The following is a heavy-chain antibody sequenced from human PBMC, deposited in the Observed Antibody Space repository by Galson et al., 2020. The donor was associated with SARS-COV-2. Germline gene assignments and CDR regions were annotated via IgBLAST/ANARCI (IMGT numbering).Heavy chain of an antibody. CDR2: IYTSGST. CDR3: ARVALGYCSGGSCYSGFDP. Sequence: ETSETLSLTCTVSDGSISSYYWSWIRQPAGKGLEWIGRIYTSGSTNYNPSLKSRVTMSVDTSKNQFSLKLSSVTAADTAVYYCARVALGYCSGGSCYSGFDPWGQGTLVTVSS. J-gene: IGHJ5*02. V-gene: IGHV4-4*07. CDR1: DGSISSYY. D-gene: IGHD2-15*01.